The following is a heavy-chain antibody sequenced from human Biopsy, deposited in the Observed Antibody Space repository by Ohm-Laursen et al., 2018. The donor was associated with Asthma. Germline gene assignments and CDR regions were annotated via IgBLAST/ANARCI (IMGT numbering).Heavy chain of an antibody. CDR1: GFTFRNFG. CDR3: VRWRSGYPDHYSDF. D-gene: IGHD2-21*01. V-gene: IGHV3-30*03. J-gene: IGHJ4*02. Sequence: SLRLSYSATGFTFRNFGMHWVRQAPGKGLEWVALISSDVREWYADSVKGRFTISRDNSKNTLDLQMNSLRGDDTAVYYCVRWRSGYPDHYSDFWGLGTLVTVSS. CDR2: ISSDVRE.